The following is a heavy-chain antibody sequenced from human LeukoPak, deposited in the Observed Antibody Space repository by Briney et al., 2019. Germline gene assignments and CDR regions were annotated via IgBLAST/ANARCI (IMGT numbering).Heavy chain of an antibody. CDR1: TFTFSEYE. CDR3: ARGPPWYFDL. J-gene: IGHJ2*01. Sequence: PGGSLRLSCVVSTFTFSEYEMNWVRQAPGKGLVWVSRINGDGSSTAYADSVKGRFAISRDNAKNTLYLQMNSLTAEDTAVYYCARGPPWYFDLWGRGTLVTVSS. CDR2: INGDGSST. V-gene: IGHV3-74*01. D-gene: IGHD6-25*01.